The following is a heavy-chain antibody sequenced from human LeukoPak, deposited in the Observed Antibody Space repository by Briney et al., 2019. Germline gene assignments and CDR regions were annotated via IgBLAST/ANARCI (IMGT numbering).Heavy chain of an antibody. CDR1: GGSISSYY. J-gene: IGHJ5*02. D-gene: IGHD1-26*01. Sequence: SETLSLTCTVSGGSISSYYWSWIRQPPGKGLGWIGYIYYSGSTNYNPSLKSRVTISVDTSKNQFSLKLSSVTAADTAVYYCAKQEWAGRFDPWGQGTLVTVSS. CDR2: IYYSGST. CDR3: AKQEWAGRFDP. V-gene: IGHV4-59*08.